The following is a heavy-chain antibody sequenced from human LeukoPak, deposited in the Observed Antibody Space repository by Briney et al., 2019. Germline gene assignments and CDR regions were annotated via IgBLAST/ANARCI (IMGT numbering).Heavy chain of an antibody. CDR2: IYPNGGGT. CDR1: GYTFTDRY. CDR3: ARGTYYDFWSGYYY. J-gene: IGHJ4*02. Sequence: ASVKVSCKASGYTFTDRYIHWVRQAPGQGLEWMGWIYPNGGGTTYAQKLQGRVTMTRDTSISTAYMELSRLRSDDTAVYYCARGTYYDFWSGYYYWGQGTLVTVSS. V-gene: IGHV1-2*02. D-gene: IGHD3-3*01.